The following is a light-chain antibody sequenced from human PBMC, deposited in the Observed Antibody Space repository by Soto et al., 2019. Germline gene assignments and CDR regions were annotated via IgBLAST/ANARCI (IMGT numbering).Light chain of an antibody. Sequence: EIVLTQSPGTLSFSPGEIATLSCRASQSVNNNYLAWYQQKPGQAPRLLIFGASRRTTGIPDRFIGSGSGTEFILTISRLEPDDFAIYHCHKHGGSPETFGQGTTVDIK. CDR3: HKHGGSPET. V-gene: IGKV3-20*01. CDR1: QSVNNNY. J-gene: IGKJ1*01. CDR2: GAS.